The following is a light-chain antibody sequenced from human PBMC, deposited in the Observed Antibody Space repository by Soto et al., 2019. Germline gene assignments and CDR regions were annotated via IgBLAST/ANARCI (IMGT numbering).Light chain of an antibody. CDR3: HQYGSSPAT. J-gene: IGKJ1*01. CDR1: QSVSSSY. CDR2: GAS. Sequence: IVLTQSPCTLSLSPGERATLSCRASQSVSSSYLAWYQQKPGQAPRLLIYGASSRATGIPDRFSGSGSGTDFTLTISRLEPEDFAVYYCHQYGSSPATFGQGTKVDIK. V-gene: IGKV3-20*01.